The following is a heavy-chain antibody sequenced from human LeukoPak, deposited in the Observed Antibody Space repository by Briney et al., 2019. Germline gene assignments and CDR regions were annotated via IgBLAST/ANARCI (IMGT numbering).Heavy chain of an antibody. CDR2: INPNSGGT. CDR1: GYTFTGYY. CDR3: ARVVPRIAAAGYNWFDP. V-gene: IGHV1-2*02. Sequence: ASVKVSCKASGYTFTGYYMHWVRQAPGQGLEWMGWINPNSGGTNYAQKFQGRVTMTRDTSISTAYMELSRLRSDDTAVYYCARVVPRIAAAGYNWFDPWGQGTLVTVSS. J-gene: IGHJ5*02. D-gene: IGHD6-13*01.